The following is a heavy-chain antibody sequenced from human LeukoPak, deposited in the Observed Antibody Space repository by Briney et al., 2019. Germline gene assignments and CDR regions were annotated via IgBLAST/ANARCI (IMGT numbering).Heavy chain of an antibody. CDR2: INPSGGST. D-gene: IGHD3-10*01. V-gene: IGHV1-46*01. Sequence: ASVKVSCKASGYTFTSYYMHWVRQAPGQGLEWMGIINPSGGSTSYAQKFQGRVTMTRDTSTSTVYMELSSLRSEDTAVYYCARDLDTMVRGVIPLRYGMDVWGQGTTVTVSS. CDR1: GYTFTSYY. J-gene: IGHJ6*02. CDR3: ARDLDTMVRGVIPLRYGMDV.